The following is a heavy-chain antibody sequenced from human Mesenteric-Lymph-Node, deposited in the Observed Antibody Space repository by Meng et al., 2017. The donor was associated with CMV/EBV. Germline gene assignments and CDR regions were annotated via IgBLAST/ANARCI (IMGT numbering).Heavy chain of an antibody. CDR1: SGSISSYY. J-gene: IGHJ5*02. CDR3: ARAPTGITGTDVDNWFDP. V-gene: IGHV4-59*01. D-gene: IGHD1-7*01. CDR2: IQYSGST. Sequence: SETLSLTCTVSSGSISSYYWSWIRQPPGKGLEWIGYIQYSGSTTYNPSLKSRVTMSIDTSKNQFSLRLTSVTAADTAVYYCARAPTGITGTDVDNWFDPWGQGTLVTVSS.